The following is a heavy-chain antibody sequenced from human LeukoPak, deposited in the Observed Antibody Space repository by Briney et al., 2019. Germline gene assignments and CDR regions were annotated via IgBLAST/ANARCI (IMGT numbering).Heavy chain of an antibody. V-gene: IGHV5-51*01. CDR3: ARPYSTSLRGGLNY. D-gene: IGHD6-6*01. CDR2: IYPGDSDT. J-gene: IGHJ4*02. Sequence: GESLKISCKGSGYSFTNYWIGWVRQMPGKGLEWMGIIYPGDSDTRYSPSFQGQVTISADKSINTAYLQWSSPKASDTAMYYCARPYSTSLRGGLNYWGQGTLVTASS. CDR1: GYSFTNYW.